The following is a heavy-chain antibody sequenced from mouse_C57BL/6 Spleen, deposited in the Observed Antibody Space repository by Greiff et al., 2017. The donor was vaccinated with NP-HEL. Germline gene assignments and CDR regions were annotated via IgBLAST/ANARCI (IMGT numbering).Heavy chain of an antibody. CDR3: TRVYYYGSSSGYFDY. CDR1: GFTFSSYA. CDR2: ISSGGDYI. D-gene: IGHD1-1*01. J-gene: IGHJ2*01. Sequence: EVQVVESGEGLVKPGGSLKLSCAASGFTFSSYAMSWVRQTPEKRLEWVAYISSGGDYIYYADTVKGRFTISRDNARNTLYLQMSSLKSEDTAMYYCTRVYYYGSSSGYFDYWGQGTTLTVSS. V-gene: IGHV5-9-1*02.